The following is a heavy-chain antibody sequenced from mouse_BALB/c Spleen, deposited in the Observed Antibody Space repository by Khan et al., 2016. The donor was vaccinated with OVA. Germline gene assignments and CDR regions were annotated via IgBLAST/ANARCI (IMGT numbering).Heavy chain of an antibody. D-gene: IGHD2-1*01. CDR3: KSHGNVARITY. V-gene: IGHV1S135*01. Sequence: VRLQQSGPELMKPWASVTISCKASGYSFTSYYIHWVMQSHGKSLEWIGYIDPFSGGTTYNQKFKGKATLTVDTSYSTAYIHLSKLTSEDTAVEYSKSHGNVARITYWGQGTLVTVSA. CDR1: GYSFTSYY. J-gene: IGHJ3*01. CDR2: IDPFSGGT.